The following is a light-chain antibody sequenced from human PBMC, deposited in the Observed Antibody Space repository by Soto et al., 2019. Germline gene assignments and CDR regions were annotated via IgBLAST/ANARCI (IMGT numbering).Light chain of an antibody. CDR2: GAS. CDR1: QSVSTSY. CDR3: QQYNTYST. Sequence: MTQSPSTLSGSVGDRATLSCRASQSVSTSYLAWYQQKPGQAPRLLIYGASSRATGIPDRFSGSGSGTEFTLTISSLQPDDFATYYCQQYNTYSTFGQGTRLEIK. J-gene: IGKJ5*01. V-gene: IGKV3D-15*01.